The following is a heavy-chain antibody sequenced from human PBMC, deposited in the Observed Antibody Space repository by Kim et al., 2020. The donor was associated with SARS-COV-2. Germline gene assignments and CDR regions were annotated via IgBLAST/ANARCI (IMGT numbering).Heavy chain of an antibody. CDR3: AHFEVHWGSAWYYFDY. Sequence: SGPTLVNPTQTLTLTCTFSGFSLSTSGVGVGWIRQPPGKALEWLALIYWDDDKRYSPSLKSRLPITKDNSKNQVVLTMTNMDPVDTATYYCAHFEVHWGSAWYYFDYWGQGTLVTVSS. CDR1: GFSLSTSGVG. D-gene: IGHD7-27*01. CDR2: IYWDDDK. V-gene: IGHV2-5*02. J-gene: IGHJ4*02.